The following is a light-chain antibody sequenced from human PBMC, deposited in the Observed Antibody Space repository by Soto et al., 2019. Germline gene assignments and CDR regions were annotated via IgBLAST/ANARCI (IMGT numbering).Light chain of an antibody. Sequence: QSALTQPASVSGSPGQSITISCTGTSSDVGGYNYVSWYQQHPGKAPKLMIYEVSNRPSGVSNRFSGSKSGNTASLTISGLQADDEADYYRSSYTSISSYYVFGTGTKLTVL. CDR3: SSYTSISSYYV. J-gene: IGLJ1*01. CDR2: EVS. CDR1: SSDVGGYNY. V-gene: IGLV2-14*01.